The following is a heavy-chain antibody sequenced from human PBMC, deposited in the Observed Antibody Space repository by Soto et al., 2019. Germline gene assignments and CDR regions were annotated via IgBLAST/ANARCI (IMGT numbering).Heavy chain of an antibody. V-gene: IGHV3-23*01. CDR1: GFTFSSYA. D-gene: IGHD7-27*01. CDR3: ARDLRKRGESCVRNMDV. J-gene: IGHJ6*02. CDR2: ISGSGGST. Sequence: PGGSLRLSCAASGFTFSSYAMSWVRQAPGKGLEWVSAISGSGGSTYYADSVKGRFTISRDNSKNTLYLQMNSLRAEDTSVYYCARDLRKRGESCVRNMDVWGQGTTVTVSS.